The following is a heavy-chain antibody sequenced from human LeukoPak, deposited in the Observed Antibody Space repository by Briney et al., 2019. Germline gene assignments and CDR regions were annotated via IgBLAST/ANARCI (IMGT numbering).Heavy chain of an antibody. V-gene: IGHV3-30-3*01. J-gene: IGHJ6*02. Sequence: GGSLRLSCAASGFTFSDYYMSWIRQAPGKGLEWVAVISYDGSNKYYADSVKGRFTISRDNSKNTLYLQMNSLRAEDTAVYYCARGPEGYQLLSFYYYYYGMDVWGQGTTVTVSS. CDR1: GFTFSDYY. CDR3: ARGPEGYQLLSFYYYYYGMDV. CDR2: ISYDGSNK. D-gene: IGHD2-2*01.